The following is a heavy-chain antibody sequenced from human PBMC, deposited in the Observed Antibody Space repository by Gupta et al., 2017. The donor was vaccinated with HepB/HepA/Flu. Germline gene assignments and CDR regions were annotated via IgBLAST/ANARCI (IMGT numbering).Heavy chain of an antibody. J-gene: IGHJ4*02. CDR2: IWYDGSNK. CDR1: GFTFSSYG. Sequence: QVQLVESGGGVVQPGRSLRLSCAASGFTFSSYGMHWVRQAPGKGLEWVAVIWYDGSNKYYADSVKGRFTISRDNSKNTLYLQMNSLRAEDTAVYYCARELPCSSTSCPFDYWGQGTLVTVSS. D-gene: IGHD2-2*01. V-gene: IGHV3-33*01. CDR3: ARELPCSSTSCPFDY.